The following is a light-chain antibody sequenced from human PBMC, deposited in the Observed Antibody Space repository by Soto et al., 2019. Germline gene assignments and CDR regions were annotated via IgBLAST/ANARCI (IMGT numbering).Light chain of an antibody. J-gene: IGLJ2*01. CDR3: ASYTSSNTLV. Sequence: QSALTQPASVSGSPGQSITISFTGTSSDVGGYNYVSWYQQHPGKAPKLMIYEVSNRPSGVSNRFSGSKSGNTASLIISGLQTEDEADYYCASYTSSNTLVIGGGTKLTVL. V-gene: IGLV2-14*01. CDR2: EVS. CDR1: SSDVGGYNY.